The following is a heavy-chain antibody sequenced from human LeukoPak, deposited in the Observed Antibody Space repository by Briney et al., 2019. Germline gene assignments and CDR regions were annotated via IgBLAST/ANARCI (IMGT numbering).Heavy chain of an antibody. CDR2: IIPIYGTT. Sequence: SVKVSCKAPGATFSAYGISWVRQARGQGLQWMGRIIPIYGTTTYAQEFQGRATITADISTTTAYLELTSLTSEDMALYFCARDTPPKAARPGYFDFWGQGTLVTVSS. V-gene: IGHV1-69*06. CDR1: GATFSAYG. D-gene: IGHD6-6*01. J-gene: IGHJ4*02. CDR3: ARDTPPKAARPGYFDF.